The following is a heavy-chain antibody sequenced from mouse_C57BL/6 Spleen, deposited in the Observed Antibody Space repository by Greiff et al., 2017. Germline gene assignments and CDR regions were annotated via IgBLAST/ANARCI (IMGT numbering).Heavy chain of an antibody. Sequence: QVQLQQPGAELVTPGASVKLSCKASGYTFTSYWMHWVKQRPGQGLEWIGMIHPNSGSTNYNEKFKSKATLTVDKSSSTAYMQLSSLTSEDSAVYYCARRVDGYDVRDYRGQGTTLTVAS. J-gene: IGHJ2*01. V-gene: IGHV1-64*01. CDR3: ARRVDGYDVRDY. CDR1: GYTFTSYW. D-gene: IGHD2-2*01. CDR2: IHPNSGST.